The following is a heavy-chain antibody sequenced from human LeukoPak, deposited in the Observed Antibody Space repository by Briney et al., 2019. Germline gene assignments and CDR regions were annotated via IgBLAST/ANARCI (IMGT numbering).Heavy chain of an antibody. D-gene: IGHD3-22*01. CDR2: IYTSGST. Sequence: PSETLSLTCTVSGGSISSNSYYWSWIPQPAGKGLEWIGRIYTSGSTDYNPSLKSRVTISRDTSKNQFSLKLSSVTAADTAVYYCARVSLRVEANWFDPWGQGTLVTVSS. CDR3: ARVSLRVEANWFDP. J-gene: IGHJ5*02. CDR1: GGSISSNSYY. V-gene: IGHV4-61*02.